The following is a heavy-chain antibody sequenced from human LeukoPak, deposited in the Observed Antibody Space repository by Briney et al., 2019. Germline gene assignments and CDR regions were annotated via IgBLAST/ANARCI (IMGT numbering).Heavy chain of an antibody. CDR2: INPNSGGT. CDR1: GYTFTVYY. D-gene: IGHD3-10*01. J-gene: IGHJ4*02. Sequence: ASVKLSCKASGYTFTVYYMHWVRQAPGQGLEWMGWINPNSGGTNYAQKFQGRVTMTRDTSISTAYMELSRLRSDDTAVYYCARDRGRYYYGSGSDYWGQGTLVTVSS. V-gene: IGHV1-2*02. CDR3: ARDRGRYYYGSGSDY.